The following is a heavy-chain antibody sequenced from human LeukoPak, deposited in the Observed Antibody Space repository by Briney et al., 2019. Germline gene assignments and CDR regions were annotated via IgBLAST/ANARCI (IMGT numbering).Heavy chain of an antibody. CDR1: GFTFSSYG. V-gene: IGHV3-33*01. Sequence: PGGSLRLSCAASGFTFSSYGMHWVRQAPGKGLEWVAVIWYDGSNKYYADSVKGRFTISRDNSKNTLYLQMNSLRAEDTAVYYCARVASGSWGRDYYMDVWGKGTTVTVSS. J-gene: IGHJ6*03. CDR2: IWYDGSNK. D-gene: IGHD1-26*01. CDR3: ARVASGSWGRDYYMDV.